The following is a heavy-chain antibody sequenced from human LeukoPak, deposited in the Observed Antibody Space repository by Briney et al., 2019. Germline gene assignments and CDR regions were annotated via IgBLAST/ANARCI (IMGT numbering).Heavy chain of an antibody. D-gene: IGHD1-14*01. Sequence: ASVKVSCKASGYTFTGYYMHWVRQAPGQGLEWMGWINPNSGGTNYAQKFQGRVTMTRDTSISTAYMELSRLRSDDTAVYYCARGITPSNYYYYYYMDVWGKGTTVTVSS. V-gene: IGHV1-2*02. CDR2: INPNSGGT. J-gene: IGHJ6*03. CDR3: ARGITPSNYYYYYYMDV. CDR1: GYTFTGYY.